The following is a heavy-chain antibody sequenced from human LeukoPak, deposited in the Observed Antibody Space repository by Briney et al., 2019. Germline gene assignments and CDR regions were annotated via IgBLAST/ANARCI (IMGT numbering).Heavy chain of an antibody. D-gene: IGHD2-2*03. CDR1: GFTFSSYG. J-gene: IGHJ4*02. CDR2: IRYDGSNK. Sequence: GGSLRLSCAASGFTFSSYGMHWVRQAPGKGLEWVAFIRYDGSNKYYADSVKGRFTISRDNSKNTLYLQMNSLRAEDTAVYYCAKGMDYQWYFDYWGQGTLVTVSS. V-gene: IGHV3-30*02. CDR3: AKGMDYQWYFDY.